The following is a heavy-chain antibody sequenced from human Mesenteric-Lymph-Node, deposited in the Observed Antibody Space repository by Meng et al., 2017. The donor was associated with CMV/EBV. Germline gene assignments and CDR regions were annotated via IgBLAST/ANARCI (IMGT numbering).Heavy chain of an antibody. CDR3: ARQRVVPAASFDY. Sequence: SQTLSLTCAVYGGSFSGYYWSWIRQPPGKGLEWIGEINHSGSTNYNPSLKSRVTISVDTSKNQFSLKLSSVTAADTAVYYCARQRVVPAASFDYWGQGTLVTVSS. D-gene: IGHD2-2*01. V-gene: IGHV4-34*01. CDR2: INHSGST. J-gene: IGHJ4*02. CDR1: GGSFSGYY.